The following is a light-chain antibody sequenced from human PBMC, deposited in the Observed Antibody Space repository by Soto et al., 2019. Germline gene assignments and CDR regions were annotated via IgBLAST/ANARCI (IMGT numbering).Light chain of an antibody. J-gene: IGKJ1*01. CDR3: QQYGSSPGT. Sequence: EIVLTQSPGTLSLSPGERATLSCRASQSVSSSYLAWYQQKPDQAPRLLIYGASSRATGIPDRFSGSGSGTDFPLTISRLEPEDFAVYYCQQYGSSPGTFGQGTKVEIK. V-gene: IGKV3-20*01. CDR1: QSVSSSY. CDR2: GAS.